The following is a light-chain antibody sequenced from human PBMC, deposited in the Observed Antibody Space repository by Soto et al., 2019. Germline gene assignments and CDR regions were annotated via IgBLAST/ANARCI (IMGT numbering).Light chain of an antibody. CDR1: QNIRTN. J-gene: IGKJ2*01. CDR3: KHYNTWPG. CDR2: GAS. Sequence: EIVMTQSPATLSVSPGERATLSCRASQNIRTNLAWYQQKPGQAPRLLMYGASTRATGIPARFSGSGSGTEFTLTINSLQSEDFAVYYCKHYNTWPGVGQGTKLEIK. V-gene: IGKV3-15*01.